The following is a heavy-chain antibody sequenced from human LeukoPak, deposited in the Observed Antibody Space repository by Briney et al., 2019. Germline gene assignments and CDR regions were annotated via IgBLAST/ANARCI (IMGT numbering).Heavy chain of an antibody. D-gene: IGHD2-8*01. CDR2: INPDSGNT. V-gene: IGHV1-2*02. J-gene: IGHJ4*02. CDR3: ARALKRRLLISPFDY. Sequence: GASVKVSCKASGYTFTDYYIHWVRQVPGQGLEWMGWINPDSGNTKYAQKFQDRVTMASDTSITTAYLELGSLRSDDTAVYYCARALKRRLLISPFDYWGQGTQVTVPS. CDR1: GYTFTDYY.